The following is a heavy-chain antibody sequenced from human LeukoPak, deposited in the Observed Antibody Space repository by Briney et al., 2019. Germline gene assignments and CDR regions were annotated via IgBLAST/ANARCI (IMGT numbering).Heavy chain of an antibody. CDR1: GFTFTNHV. D-gene: IGHD3-10*01. Sequence: GSLRLSCAASGFTFTNHVITWVRQPPGKGLEWIGEINHSGSTNYNPSLKSRVTISVDTSKNQFSLKLSSVTAADTAVYYCARGDKMRYYYGSGTRWNPGDAFDIWGQGTMVTVSS. V-gene: IGHV4-34*01. CDR2: INHSGST. J-gene: IGHJ3*02. CDR3: ARGDKMRYYYGSGTRWNPGDAFDI.